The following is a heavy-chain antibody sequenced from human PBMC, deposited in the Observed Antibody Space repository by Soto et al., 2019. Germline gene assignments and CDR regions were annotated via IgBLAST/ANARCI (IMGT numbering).Heavy chain of an antibody. J-gene: IGHJ4*01. CDR3: TAADYSYFDF. CDR2: IKSKTDGGTM. Sequence: PGGSLRLSCAAAGFTFSHAWMNWVRQAPGKGLEWVGRIKSKTDGGTMDSAAPVKGRFIISRDDSKNMLYLQMNSLKTDDTAVYFCTAADYSYFDFWGHGTLVTVSS. V-gene: IGHV3-15*07. D-gene: IGHD3-9*01. CDR1: GFTFSHAW.